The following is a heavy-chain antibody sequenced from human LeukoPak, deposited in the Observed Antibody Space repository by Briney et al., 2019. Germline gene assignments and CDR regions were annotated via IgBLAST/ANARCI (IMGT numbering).Heavy chain of an antibody. V-gene: IGHV4-39*07. CDR2: ISYSGST. CDR3: ARGPFDCSGGSCYSFPFDY. J-gene: IGHJ4*02. CDR1: GGSISSRNYY. D-gene: IGHD2-15*01. Sequence: SETLSLTCTVSGGSISSRNYYWGWIRQTPGKGLEWIGSISYSGSTYYNPSLKSRVTISVDTSKNQFSLKLSSVTAADTTVYYCARGPFDCSGGSCYSFPFDYWGQGTLVTVSS.